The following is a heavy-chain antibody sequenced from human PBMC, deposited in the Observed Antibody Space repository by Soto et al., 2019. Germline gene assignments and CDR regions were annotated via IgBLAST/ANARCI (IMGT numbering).Heavy chain of an antibody. CDR3: ERDSPVPPATDNNWFDF. CDR2: ISIYNGNT. V-gene: IGHV1-18*01. CDR1: GYTFTNYG. Sequence: QVQLVQSGPEVKQPGASVKVSCKTSGYTFTNYGLSWVRQAPGQGLEWMGWISIYNGNTNYAQKFQGRVTLTTDTSTSTAYMELRSLRPDDTAVYYGERDSPVPPATDNNWFDFWGQGTLVTVYS. J-gene: IGHJ5*01. D-gene: IGHD2-2*01.